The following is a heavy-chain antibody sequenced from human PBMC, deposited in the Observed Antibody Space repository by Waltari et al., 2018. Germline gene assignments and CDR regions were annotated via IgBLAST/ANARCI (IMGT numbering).Heavy chain of an antibody. CDR3: VRDGHKYDFDF. Sequence: QVQLVQSGADVKNPGASVRVSCKASGYTFIGYYIHWVRQAPGQGLEWMGRITPNSGATVYAQNLQGMVTMTRDTSISTAYMELSRLTSDDTAVYYCVRDGHKYDFDFWGQGTLVTVPS. J-gene: IGHJ4*02. V-gene: IGHV1-2*06. CDR1: GYTFIGYY. CDR2: ITPNSGAT. D-gene: IGHD2-2*01.